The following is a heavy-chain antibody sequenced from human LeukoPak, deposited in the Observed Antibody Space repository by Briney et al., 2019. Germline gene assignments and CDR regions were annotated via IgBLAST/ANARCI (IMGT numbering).Heavy chain of an antibody. D-gene: IGHD2-2*01. V-gene: IGHV1-69*01. CDR3: AREGRCSSTSCYSGGDDWFDP. CDR2: IIPIFGTA. Sequence: SVKVSCKAPGGTFSSYAISWVRQAPGQGLEWMGGIIPIFGTANYAQKFQGRVTITADESTSTAYMELSSLRSEDTAVYYCAREGRCSSTSCYSGGDDWFDPWGQGTLVTVSS. CDR1: GGTFSSYA. J-gene: IGHJ5*02.